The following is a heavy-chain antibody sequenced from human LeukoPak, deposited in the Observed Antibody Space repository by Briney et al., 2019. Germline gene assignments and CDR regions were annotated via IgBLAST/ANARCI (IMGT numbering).Heavy chain of an antibody. V-gene: IGHV3-21*01. D-gene: IGHD5-18*01. Sequence: GGSLRLSCTASGFTFSSYSMNWVRQAPGKGLEWVSSITSSSDYIYYADSVKGRFTISKDNAENSLHLQMNSLRADDTAVYYCAREFKSGYGMWAWGQRTLVTVSS. J-gene: IGHJ5*02. CDR1: GFTFSSYS. CDR2: ITSSSDYI. CDR3: AREFKSGYGMWA.